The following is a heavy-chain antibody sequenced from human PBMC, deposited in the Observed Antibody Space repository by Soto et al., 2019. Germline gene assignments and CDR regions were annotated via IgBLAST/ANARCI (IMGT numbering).Heavy chain of an antibody. CDR1: GFTFSSYG. D-gene: IGHD3-16*02. J-gene: IGHJ6*02. CDR2: ISYDGSNK. V-gene: IGHV3-30*18. Sequence: PGGSLRLSCAASGFTFSSYGMHWVRQAPGKGLEWVAVISYDGSNKYYADSVKGRFTISRDNSKNTLYLQMNSLRAEDTAVYYCAKDTITFGGVIVRHYYYYGMDVWGQGTTVTVSS. CDR3: AKDTITFGGVIVRHYYYYGMDV.